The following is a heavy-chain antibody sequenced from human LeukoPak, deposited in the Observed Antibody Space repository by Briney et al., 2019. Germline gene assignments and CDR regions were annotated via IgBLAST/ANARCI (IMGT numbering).Heavy chain of an antibody. V-gene: IGHV4-59*01. Sequence: SETLSLTCTVSGGSISSYYWSWIRQPPGKGLEWIGYIYYSGSTNYNPSLKSRVTISVDTSKNQFSLKLSSVTAADTAVYYCARARRGTSKYYFDYWGQGTLVTVSS. D-gene: IGHD1-1*01. CDR3: ARARRGTSKYYFDY. J-gene: IGHJ4*02. CDR2: IYYSGST. CDR1: GGSISSYY.